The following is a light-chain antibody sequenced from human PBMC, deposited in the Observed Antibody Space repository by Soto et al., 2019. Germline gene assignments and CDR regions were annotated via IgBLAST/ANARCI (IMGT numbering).Light chain of an antibody. V-gene: IGKV3-15*01. Sequence: VMTQAPATLSESPRERAGIYCRASQTINNNIAWYQLKDGQVPRLLIYGASTRATDIPARFSGSGSGTEFTLTISSLQSEDFAEYHCQQYNNWPQTFGQGTKVDI. CDR2: GAS. CDR1: QTINNN. J-gene: IGKJ1*01. CDR3: QQYNNWPQT.